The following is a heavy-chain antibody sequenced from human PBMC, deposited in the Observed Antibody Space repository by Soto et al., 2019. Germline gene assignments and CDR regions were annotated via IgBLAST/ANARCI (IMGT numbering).Heavy chain of an antibody. CDR3: ARRYSSTSRTMDV. CDR1: GFTFSNYY. V-gene: IGHV3-48*02. D-gene: IGHD6-13*01. J-gene: IGHJ6*02. CDR2: ISSSSRSI. Sequence: GGSLRLSCEASGFTFSNYYVTWVRQAPGKGLEWVSYISSSSRSIDYADSVQGRFSISRDNAKSSLYLQMNSLRDEDTAVYYCARRYSSTSRTMDVWGQGTTVTVSS.